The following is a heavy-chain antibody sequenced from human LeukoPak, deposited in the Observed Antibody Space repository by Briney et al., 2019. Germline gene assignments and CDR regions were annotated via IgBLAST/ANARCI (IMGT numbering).Heavy chain of an antibody. CDR1: GYLFTNYG. J-gene: IGHJ4*02. Sequence: ASVKVSCKASGYLFTNYGISWMRQAAGQGLEWMGRISAYNGDTNYAQKLQGRVTMTTDTSTSTAYMELRSLRSDDTALYYRARDQGILGPTGGDYWGQGTLVTVSS. V-gene: IGHV1-18*01. CDR2: ISAYNGDT. D-gene: IGHD1-26*01. CDR3: ARDQGILGPTGGDY.